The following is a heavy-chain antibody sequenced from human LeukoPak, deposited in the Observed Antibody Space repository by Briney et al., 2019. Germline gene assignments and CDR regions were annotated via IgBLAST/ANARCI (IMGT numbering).Heavy chain of an antibody. CDR3: ARQLPSFIVVVPAADFDY. CDR2: INPNSGGT. V-gene: IGHV1-2*06. J-gene: IGHJ4*02. CDR1: GYTFTGYY. D-gene: IGHD2-2*01. Sequence: ASVKVSCKASGYTFTGYYMHWGRQAPGQGLEWMGRINPNSGGTNYAQKFQGRVTMTRDTSISTAYMELSRLRSDDTAVYYCARQLPSFIVVVPAADFDYWGQGTLVTVSS.